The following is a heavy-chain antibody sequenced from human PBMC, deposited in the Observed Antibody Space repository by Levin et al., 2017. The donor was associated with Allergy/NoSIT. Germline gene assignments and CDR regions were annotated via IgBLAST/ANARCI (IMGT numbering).Heavy chain of an antibody. D-gene: IGHD4-17*01. CDR2: ISWDGGST. J-gene: IGHJ4*02. V-gene: IGHV3-43*01. CDR1: GFTFDDYT. Sequence: SGGSLRLSCAASGFTFDDYTMHWVRQAPGKGLEWVSLISWDGGSTYYADSVKGRFTISRDNSKNSLYLQMNSLRTEDTALYYCAKDIAPTVTQGGGLDYWGQGTLVTVSS. CDR3: AKDIAPTVTQGGGLDY.